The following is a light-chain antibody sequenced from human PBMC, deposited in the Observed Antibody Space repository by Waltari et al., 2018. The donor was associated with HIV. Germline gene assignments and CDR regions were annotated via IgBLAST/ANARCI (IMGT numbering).Light chain of an antibody. CDR2: WAS. J-gene: IGKJ2*03. CDR1: QSVLYSSNNKNY. CDR3: QQYDSTPHS. V-gene: IGKV4-1*01. Sequence: DIVMTQSPDSLAVSLGERATINCKSSQSVLYSSNNKNYLAWYQQKPGQPPKLLIYWASTRESGVPDRFSGSGSGTDVTLTISSLQAEDVAVYYCQQYDSTPHSFGQGTKLEIK.